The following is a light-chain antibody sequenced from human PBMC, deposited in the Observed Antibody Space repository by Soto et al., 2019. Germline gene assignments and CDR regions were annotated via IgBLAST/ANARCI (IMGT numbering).Light chain of an antibody. CDR3: QQYDSYPYT. J-gene: IGKJ2*01. Sequence: DIQMTQSPSTLPASVGDRVTITCRASQSISTWLAWYQQQPGKAPKLMIYKASSLQSGVPSRFSGSGSGTQFTLTFNTLQPDDFATYYCQQYDSYPYTFGQGTKLEIK. CDR2: KAS. V-gene: IGKV1-5*03. CDR1: QSISTW.